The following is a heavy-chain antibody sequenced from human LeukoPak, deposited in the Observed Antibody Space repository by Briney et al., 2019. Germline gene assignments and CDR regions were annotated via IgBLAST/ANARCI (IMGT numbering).Heavy chain of an antibody. J-gene: IGHJ6*02. V-gene: IGHV1-2*02. CDR3: ARGGSQETYYYGMDV. CDR2: INPNSGGT. CDR1: GYTFTGYY. Sequence: ASVKVSCKASGYTFTGYYMHWVRQAPGQGLEWMGWINPNSGGTNYAQKFQGRVTMTRDTSISTAYMGLSRLRSDDTAVYYCARGGSQETYYYGMDVWGQGTTVTVSS.